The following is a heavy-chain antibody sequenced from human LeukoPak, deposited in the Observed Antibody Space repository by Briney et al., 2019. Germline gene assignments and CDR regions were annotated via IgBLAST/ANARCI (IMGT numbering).Heavy chain of an antibody. CDR2: IYHSGST. Sequence: SETLSLTCAVSGYSISSGYYWGWIRQPPGKGLEGIGSIYHSGSTYYNPSLKSRVTISVDTSKNQFSLKLSSVTAADTAVYYCAGTLRDGYNKGGFDYWGQGTLVTVSS. J-gene: IGHJ4*02. CDR3: AGTLRDGYNKGGFDY. V-gene: IGHV4-38-2*01. CDR1: GYSISSGYY. D-gene: IGHD5-24*01.